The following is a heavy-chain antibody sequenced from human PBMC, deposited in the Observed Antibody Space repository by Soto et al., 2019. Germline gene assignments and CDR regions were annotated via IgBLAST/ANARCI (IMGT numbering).Heavy chain of an antibody. J-gene: IGHJ5*02. D-gene: IGHD3-9*01. Sequence: LSLTCAVCGGSISSGGYSWSWIRQPPGKGLEWIGYIYHSGSTNYNPSLKSRVTISVDTSKNQFSLKLSSVTAADTAVYYCAIGCYFHRLSLARWFDPWGQGTLVTVSS. CDR2: IYHSGST. CDR1: GGSISSGGYS. V-gene: IGHV4-30-2*01. CDR3: AIGCYFHRLSLARWFDP.